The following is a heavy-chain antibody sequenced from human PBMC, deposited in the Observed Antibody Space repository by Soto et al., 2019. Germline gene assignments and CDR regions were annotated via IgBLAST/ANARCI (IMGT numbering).Heavy chain of an antibody. V-gene: IGHV4-39*07. J-gene: IGHJ4*02. Sequence: SETLSLTCTVSGGSISSSTYYWGWMRQPPGKGLEWIASFFIGGSTNYNPSLKSRVTISVDTSKNQFSLKLSSVTAADTAVYYCARGYGRNFDYWGQGTLVTVSS. D-gene: IGHD5-18*01. CDR3: ARGYGRNFDY. CDR2: FFIGGST. CDR1: GGSISSSTYY.